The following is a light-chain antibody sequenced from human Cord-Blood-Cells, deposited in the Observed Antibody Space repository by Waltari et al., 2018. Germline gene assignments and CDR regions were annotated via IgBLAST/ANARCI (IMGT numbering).Light chain of an antibody. CDR1: QSISSY. Sequence: DIQMTQSPSSLSASVGDRVTITCRASQSISSYLNWYQQKPGKAPKFLIYAASSLQSGVPSRFSGSGSGTDFTLTISSLQPEDFATYYCQQSYSTPGLTFGGGTKVEIK. V-gene: IGKV1-39*01. CDR3: QQSYSTPGLT. CDR2: AAS. J-gene: IGKJ4*01.